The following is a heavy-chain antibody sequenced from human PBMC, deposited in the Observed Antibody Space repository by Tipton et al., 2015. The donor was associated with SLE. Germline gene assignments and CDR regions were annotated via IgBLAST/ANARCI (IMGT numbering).Heavy chain of an antibody. D-gene: IGHD6-13*01. V-gene: IGHV3-21*03. Sequence: SLRLSCAASGFTFSSSSMNWVRQAPGKGLEWVSSISSSSSYIYYADSVKGRFTISRDNAKNSLYLQMNSLRAEDTAVYYCASVTSSSSWYNVYWGQGTLVTVSS. CDR2: ISSSSSYI. CDR1: GFTFSSSS. CDR3: ASVTSSSSWYNVY. J-gene: IGHJ4*02.